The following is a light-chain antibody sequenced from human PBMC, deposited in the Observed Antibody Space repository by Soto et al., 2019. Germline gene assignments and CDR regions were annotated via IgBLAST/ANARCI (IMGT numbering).Light chain of an antibody. V-gene: IGKV1-17*01. J-gene: IGKJ1*01. Sequence: DIQMTQSPSSLSASVGDRFTITCRASQGIRNDLSWYQQKPGKAPKRLIYAASSLQGGVPSRFSGSGSGTEFTLTITSLQPEDFATYYCLLHKSYVWTFGQGTKVE. CDR1: QGIRND. CDR2: AAS. CDR3: LLHKSYVWT.